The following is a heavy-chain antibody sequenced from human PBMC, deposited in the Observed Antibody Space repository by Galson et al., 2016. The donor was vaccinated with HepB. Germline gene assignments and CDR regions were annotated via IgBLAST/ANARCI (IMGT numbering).Heavy chain of an antibody. CDR2: IYYSGST. D-gene: IGHD3-10*01. CDR3: ARDGDSGGYYGMDV. Sequence: TLSLTCTVSGGSISSGCYYWSWIRHHPGKGLEWIGYIYYSGSTYYNPSLKSRVAMSVDMSKNQFSLNLTSLTAADTAVYYCARDGDSGGYYGMDVWGQGTPVTVSS. J-gene: IGHJ6*02. V-gene: IGHV4-31*03. CDR1: GGSISSGCYY.